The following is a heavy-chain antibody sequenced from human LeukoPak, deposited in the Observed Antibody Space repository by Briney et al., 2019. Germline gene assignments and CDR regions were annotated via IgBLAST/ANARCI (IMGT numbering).Heavy chain of an antibody. CDR2: INERATII. CDR3: TRDFAFQQFDY. D-gene: IGHD1/OR15-1a*01. J-gene: IGHJ4*02. V-gene: IGHV3-74*01. CDR1: GFTFSNYC. Sequence: GGSLRLSCAASGFTFSNYCMHWVRQAPGKGLEWVSRINERATIISYADSVKGRFTISRENARNTLYLQMNSLRAEDTAVYYCTRDFAFQQFDYWAQGTLVTVSS.